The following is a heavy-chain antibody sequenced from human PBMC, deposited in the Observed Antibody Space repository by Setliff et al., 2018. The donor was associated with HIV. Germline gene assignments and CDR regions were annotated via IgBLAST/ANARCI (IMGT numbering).Heavy chain of an antibody. CDR3: ASRDTSRYFDDY. Sequence: PSETLSLTCSVSGDSISSGGHYWSWIRQSPGKGLEWTGYIHYSGSTYFNSSLKSRVSISTDTSKNQFSLKLTSVTAADTAVYYCASRDTSRYFDDYWGQGTLVTAPQ. J-gene: IGHJ4*02. D-gene: IGHD3-22*01. V-gene: IGHV4-30-4*08. CDR1: GDSISSGGHY. CDR2: IHYSGST.